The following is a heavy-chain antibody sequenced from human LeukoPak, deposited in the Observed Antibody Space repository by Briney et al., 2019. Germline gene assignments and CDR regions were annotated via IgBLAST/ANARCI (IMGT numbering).Heavy chain of an antibody. Sequence: SETLSLTCTVSGGSISRNNYYWGWIRQPPGKGLEWIGTMYYSGNTYYNPSLKSRVTISVDTSKNQFSLKLSSVTAADTAVYYCARGEVDPRGDYYGMDVWGQGTTVTVSS. CDR2: MYYSGNT. V-gene: IGHV4-39*07. CDR3: ARGEVDPRGDYYGMDV. J-gene: IGHJ6*02. CDR1: GGSISRNNYY. D-gene: IGHD3-10*01.